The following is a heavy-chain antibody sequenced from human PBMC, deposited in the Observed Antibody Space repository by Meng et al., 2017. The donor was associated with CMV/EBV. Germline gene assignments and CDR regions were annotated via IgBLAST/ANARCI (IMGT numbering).Heavy chain of an antibody. Sequence: GESLKISCAASGFTFSTYWMTWVRQVPGKGLEWVANIKQDGSEKYYVDSVKGRFTISRDNAKNSLYLDMNSLRAEDTAVYYCAKDWSVGSEDFDCWGQGTLVTVSS. J-gene: IGHJ4*02. CDR1: GFTFSTYW. V-gene: IGHV3-7*01. CDR2: IKQDGSEK. D-gene: IGHD3-3*01. CDR3: AKDWSVGSEDFDC.